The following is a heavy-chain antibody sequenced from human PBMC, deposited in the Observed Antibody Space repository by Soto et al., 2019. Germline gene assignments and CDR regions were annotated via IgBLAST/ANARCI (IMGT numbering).Heavy chain of an antibody. CDR3: ASEVMGLRNSDY. Sequence: QVQLVESGGGVVQPGRSLRLSCAASGFTFSSYAMHWVRQAPGKGLEWVAVISYDGSNKYYADSVKGRFTISRDNSNNTLYLQMNSLRAEDTAVYYCASEVMGLRNSDYWGQGTLVTVSS. D-gene: IGHD5-12*01. J-gene: IGHJ4*02. CDR1: GFTFSSYA. V-gene: IGHV3-30-3*01. CDR2: ISYDGSNK.